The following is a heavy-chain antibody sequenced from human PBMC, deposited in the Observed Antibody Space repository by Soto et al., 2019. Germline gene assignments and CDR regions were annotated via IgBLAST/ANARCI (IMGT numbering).Heavy chain of an antibody. CDR3: ARRRASDYGGNHHPYYFDR. J-gene: IGHJ4*02. CDR1: GASIITDNYF. V-gene: IGHV4-39*01. CDR2: ISYSGRT. Sequence: LSLTCTVSGASIITDNYFWVWIRQSPRRGLELIGSISYSGRTYDNPSLQSRVTISIDASKNQFSLKLTSVTTADTAVYYCARRRASDYGGNHHPYYFDRWGQGAMVTVYS. D-gene: IGHD4-17*01.